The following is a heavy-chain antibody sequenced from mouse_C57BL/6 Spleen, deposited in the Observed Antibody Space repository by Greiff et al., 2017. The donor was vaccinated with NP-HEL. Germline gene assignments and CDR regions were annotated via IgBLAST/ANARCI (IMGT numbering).Heavy chain of an antibody. D-gene: IGHD1-1*01. Sequence: EVHLVESGGDLVKPGGSLKLSCAASGFTFSSYGMSWVRQTPDKRLEWVATISSGGSYTYYPDSVKGRFTISRDNAKNTLYLQMSSLKSEDTAMYYCARLITTVVATGYYFDYWGQGTTLTVSS. CDR3: ARLITTVVATGYYFDY. CDR1: GFTFSSYG. CDR2: ISSGGSYT. J-gene: IGHJ2*01. V-gene: IGHV5-6*01.